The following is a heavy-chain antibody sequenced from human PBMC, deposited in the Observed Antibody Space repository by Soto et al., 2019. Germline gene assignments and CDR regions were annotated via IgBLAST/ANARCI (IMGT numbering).Heavy chain of an antibody. D-gene: IGHD6-13*01. CDR2: ISGSGGST. CDR1: GFTLSSYA. J-gene: IGHJ6*02. Sequence: LSLSCAPSGFTLSSYALSWVRQAPGQGLEWVSAISGSGGSTYYADSVKGRFTISRDNSKNTLYLQMNSLRAEDTAVYYCAKKIAAAGTYYYYGMDVWGQGTTVTVSS. V-gene: IGHV3-23*01. CDR3: AKKIAAAGTYYYYGMDV.